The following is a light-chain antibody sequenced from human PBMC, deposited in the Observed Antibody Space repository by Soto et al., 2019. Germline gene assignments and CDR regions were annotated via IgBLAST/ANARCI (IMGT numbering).Light chain of an antibody. CDR1: SSDVGGYNY. CDR2: GVT. V-gene: IGLV2-14*01. J-gene: IGLJ1*01. CDR3: SSYTRSSTLLYL. Sequence: QSALTQPASVSGSPGQSITISCTGTSSDVGGYNYVSWYQQHPCIAPKLLIYGVTNRPSGVSTRFSGSKSGNTASLTISGLRAEDEADYHCSSYTRSSTLLYLVGTGTKVTVL.